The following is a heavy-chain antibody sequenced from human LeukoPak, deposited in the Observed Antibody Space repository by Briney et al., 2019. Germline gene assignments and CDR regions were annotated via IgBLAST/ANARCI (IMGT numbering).Heavy chain of an antibody. D-gene: IGHD2-2*01. CDR2: INWNGGST. CDR3: ARVQGYCSSTSCYFDY. CDR1: GFTFDDYG. V-gene: IGHV3-20*04. Sequence: EGSLRLSCAASGFTFDDYGMSWVRQAPGKGLEWVSGINWNGGSTGYADSVKGRFTISRDNAKNSLYLQMNSLRAEDTALYYCARVQGYCSSTSCYFDYWGQGTLVTVSS. J-gene: IGHJ4*02.